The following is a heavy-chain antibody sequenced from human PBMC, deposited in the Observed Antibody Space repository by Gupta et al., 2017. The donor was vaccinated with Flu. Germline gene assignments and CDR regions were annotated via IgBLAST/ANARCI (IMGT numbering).Heavy chain of an antibody. V-gene: IGHV6-1*01. D-gene: IGHD6-19*01. CDR3: AREGVPLYSSGWAIDY. CDR1: GDSVPSNSAA. J-gene: IGHJ4*02. CDR2: TYYRSKWYN. Sequence: QVQLQQSGPGLVKPSQTLSLTCAISGDSVPSNSAAWNWIRQSPSRGLEWLGRTYYRSKWYNDYAVSVKSRITINPDTSKNQFSLQLNSVTPEDTAVYYCAREGVPLYSSGWAIDYWGQGTLVTVSS.